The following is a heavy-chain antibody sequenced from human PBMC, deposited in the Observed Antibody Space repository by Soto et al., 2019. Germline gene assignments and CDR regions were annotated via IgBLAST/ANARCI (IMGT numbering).Heavy chain of an antibody. D-gene: IGHD4-17*01. V-gene: IGHV5-10-1*01. CDR1: GYSFTSYW. Sequence: ALTISCKGSGYSFTSYWISGVRQMPGKGLEWMGRIDPIDSYTNYSPSFQGHVTISADKSISTAYLQCSSLKASDTAMYYCARHKAGDYRDYYYYGMDVWGQGTTVTVSS. J-gene: IGHJ6*02. CDR3: ARHKAGDYRDYYYYGMDV. CDR2: IDPIDSYT.